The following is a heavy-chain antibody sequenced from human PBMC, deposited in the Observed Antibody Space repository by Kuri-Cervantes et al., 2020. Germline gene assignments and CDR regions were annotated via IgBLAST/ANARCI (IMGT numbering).Heavy chain of an antibody. Sequence: LSLTCAASGFTFSSYAMSWVRQAPGKGLEWVSGISWNSGSIGYADSVKGRFTISRDNAKNSLYLQMNSLRAEDTAVYYCAKVGRDSYYYDSSGYYDRWYFDYWGQGTLVTVSS. V-gene: IGHV3-9*01. J-gene: IGHJ4*02. CDR3: AKVGRDSYYYDSSGYYDRWYFDY. D-gene: IGHD3-22*01. CDR2: ISWNSGSI. CDR1: GFTFSSYA.